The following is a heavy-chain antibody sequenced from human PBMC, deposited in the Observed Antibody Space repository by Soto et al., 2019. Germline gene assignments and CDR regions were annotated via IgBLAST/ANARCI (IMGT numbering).Heavy chain of an antibody. CDR3: ARGPDDYNWFDP. J-gene: IGHJ5*02. V-gene: IGHV4-34*01. D-gene: IGHD2-21*02. CDR1: GGSFSGYY. Sequence: SETLSLTCAVYGGSFSGYYWSWIRQPPGKGLEWIGEINHSGSTNYNPSLKSRVTISVDTSKNQFSLKLSSVTAADTAVYYCARGPDDYNWFDPWGQGTLVTVSS. CDR2: INHSGST.